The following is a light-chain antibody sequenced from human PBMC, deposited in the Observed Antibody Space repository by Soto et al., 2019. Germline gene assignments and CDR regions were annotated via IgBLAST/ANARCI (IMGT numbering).Light chain of an antibody. J-gene: IGKJ1*01. CDR2: AAS. V-gene: IGKV1-27*01. CDR3: QKYNSAPPWT. CDR1: QDISNY. Sequence: DIQMTQSPSSLSASVGDRVTITCRATQDISNYLAWYQQKPGKVPNPLIYAASTLQSGVPSRFSGSGSGTDFTLTISSLQPEDFATYYCQKYNSAPPWTFGQGTKVEI.